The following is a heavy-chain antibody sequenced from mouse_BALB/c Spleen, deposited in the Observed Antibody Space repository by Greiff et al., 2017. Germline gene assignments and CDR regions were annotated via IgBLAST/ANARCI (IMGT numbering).Heavy chain of an antibody. V-gene: IGHV5-6*01. CDR2: ISSGGSYT. J-gene: IGHJ2*01. CDR1: GFTFSSYG. CDR3: ARHGGPLYVDY. Sequence: EVQLVESGGDLVKPGGSLKLSCAASGFTFSSYGMSWVRQTPDKRLEWVATISSGGSYTYYPDSVKGRFTISRDNAKNTLYLQMSSLKSEDTAMYYCARHGGPLYVDYWGQGTTLTVSS. D-gene: IGHD3-3*01.